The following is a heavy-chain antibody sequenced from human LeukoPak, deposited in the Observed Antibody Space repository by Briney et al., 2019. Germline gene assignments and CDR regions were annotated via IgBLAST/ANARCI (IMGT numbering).Heavy chain of an antibody. CDR3: AALRGLQNWYFDL. J-gene: IGHJ2*01. D-gene: IGHD4-17*01. Sequence: GGSLKLSCAASGSTFSSYNINWVRQAPGKGLEWVSYVSSGSGTIYYADSVKGRFTISRDNAKNSLFLQMNSLRAEDTAVYYCAALRGLQNWYFDLWGRGTLVTVSS. CDR1: GSTFSSYN. V-gene: IGHV3-48*01. CDR2: VSSGSGTI.